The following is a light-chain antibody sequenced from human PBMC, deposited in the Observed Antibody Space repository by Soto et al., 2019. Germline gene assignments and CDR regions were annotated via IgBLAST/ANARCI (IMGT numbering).Light chain of an antibody. V-gene: IGLV2-8*01. J-gene: IGLJ2*01. CDR2: EVH. CDR1: SSDVGGYKY. Sequence: QSVLTQPPSASGTPGQRVTISCSGTSSDVGGYKYVSWYQQHPGKAPKLMIFEVHKRPSGVPDRFSGSKSGNTASLTVSGLQAEDEADYYCSSYGGTNNLLFGGGTKLTVL. CDR3: SSYGGTNNLL.